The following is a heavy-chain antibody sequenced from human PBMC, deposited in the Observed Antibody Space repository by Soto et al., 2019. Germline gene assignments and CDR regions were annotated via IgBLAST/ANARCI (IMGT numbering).Heavy chain of an antibody. V-gene: IGHV1-18*01. Sequence: ASVKVSCKASGYTFTSYGISWVRQAPGQGLEWMGWISAYNGNTNYAQKLQGRVTMTTDTSTSTAYMELRSLRSDDTAVYYCASDIVVVPAANYSSSWYDRGDAFDIWGQGTMVTVSS. CDR2: ISAYNGNT. J-gene: IGHJ3*02. CDR1: GYTFTSYG. CDR3: ASDIVVVPAANYSSSWYDRGDAFDI. D-gene: IGHD2-2*01.